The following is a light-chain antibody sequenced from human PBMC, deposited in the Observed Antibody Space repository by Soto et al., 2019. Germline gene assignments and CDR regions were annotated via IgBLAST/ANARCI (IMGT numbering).Light chain of an antibody. Sequence: AVQLTQSPSSLSASVGDRVTISCRASQDISSALAWYQQKPGKPPKVLIFDASYLESGVPSRFSGGGSGTDFTLTISSLQPEDFATYYWQQFSRYTPLVTFGGGTKVDIK. V-gene: IGKV1-13*02. CDR3: QQFSRYTPLVT. J-gene: IGKJ4*01. CDR2: DAS. CDR1: QDISSA.